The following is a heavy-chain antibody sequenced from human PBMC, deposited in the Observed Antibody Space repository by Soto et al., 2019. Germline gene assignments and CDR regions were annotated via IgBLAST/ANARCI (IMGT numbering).Heavy chain of an antibody. Sequence: SETLSLIYTVSGGSISSYYWSWIRQPPGKGLEWIGYMYYSGSTYYNPSLKSRVTISVDTSKNQFSLKLSSVTAADTAVYYCARTEQWLVQIGYWFDPWGQGTLVTVSS. CDR3: ARTEQWLVQIGYWFDP. V-gene: IGHV4-59*08. CDR1: GGSISSYY. D-gene: IGHD6-19*01. CDR2: MYYSGST. J-gene: IGHJ5*02.